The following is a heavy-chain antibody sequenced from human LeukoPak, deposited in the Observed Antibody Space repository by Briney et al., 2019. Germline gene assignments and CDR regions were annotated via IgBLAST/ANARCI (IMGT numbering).Heavy chain of an antibody. V-gene: IGHV3-30-3*01. CDR2: ISYDGSNK. J-gene: IGHJ4*02. D-gene: IGHD6-13*01. Sequence: GRSLRLSCAASGFTFSSYAMHWVRQAPGKGLEWVAVISYDGSNKYYADSVKGRFTISRDNSKSTLYLQMNSLRAEDTAVYYCARDRRIAAAGTFDYWGQGTLVTVSS. CDR3: ARDRRIAAAGTFDY. CDR1: GFTFSSYA.